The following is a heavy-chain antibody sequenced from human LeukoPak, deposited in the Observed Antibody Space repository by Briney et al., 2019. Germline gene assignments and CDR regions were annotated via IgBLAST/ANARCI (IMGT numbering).Heavy chain of an antibody. D-gene: IGHD2-15*01. CDR2: VSISDST. Sequence: GGSLRLSCAPSGFAFSTFAMRWVRQAPGKGLEWVSAVSISDSTYYADSVKGRFTISRDNSRNTLYLQMDSLRVEDTAVYFCARQQGYCSRGTCYFDYWGQGTLVTVSS. V-gene: IGHV3-23*01. CDR1: GFAFSTFA. J-gene: IGHJ4*02. CDR3: ARQQGYCSRGTCYFDY.